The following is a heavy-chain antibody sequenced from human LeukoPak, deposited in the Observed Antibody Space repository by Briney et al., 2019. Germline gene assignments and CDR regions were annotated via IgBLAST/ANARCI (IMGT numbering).Heavy chain of an antibody. CDR1: GFTFDDYA. D-gene: IGHD4-17*01. J-gene: IGHJ4*02. V-gene: IGHV3-9*01. Sequence: GGSLRLSCAASGFTFDDYAMHWVRQAPGKGLEWVSGISWNSGSIGYADSVKGRFTISRDNAKNSLYLQMNSLRAEDTALYYCAIGDYDNTKIDYWGQGTLVTVSS. CDR3: AIGDYDNTKIDY. CDR2: ISWNSGSI.